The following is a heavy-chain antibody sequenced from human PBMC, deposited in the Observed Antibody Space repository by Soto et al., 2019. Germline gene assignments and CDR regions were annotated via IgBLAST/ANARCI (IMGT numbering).Heavy chain of an antibody. D-gene: IGHD3-10*01. CDR3: AKASGWFGEFDY. CDR2: ISGSGGST. V-gene: IGHV3-23*01. CDR1: GFPFTGNA. Sequence: EVQLLESGGGLVQPGGSRRLPFAASGFPFTGNAMTWVRQAPGKGVEWVSAISGSGGSTYYADSVKGRFTISRDNSKNTLYLQMNSLRAEDTAVYYCAKASGWFGEFDYWGQGTLVTVSS. J-gene: IGHJ4*02.